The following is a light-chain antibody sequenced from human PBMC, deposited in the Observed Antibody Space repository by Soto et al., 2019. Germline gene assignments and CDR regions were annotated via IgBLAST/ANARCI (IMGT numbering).Light chain of an antibody. V-gene: IGLV3-21*02. CDR3: QVRDSSNEYLV. J-gene: IGLJ3*02. CDR2: DDT. CDR1: NIGSKS. Sequence: SYELTQPPSVSVAPGQTARITCEGHNIGSKSVHWYQLRPGQAPVVVVYDDTDRPSGIPERFSGSNSGNTATLTITRVEAGDGADYYCQVRDSSNEYLVFGGGTKLTVL.